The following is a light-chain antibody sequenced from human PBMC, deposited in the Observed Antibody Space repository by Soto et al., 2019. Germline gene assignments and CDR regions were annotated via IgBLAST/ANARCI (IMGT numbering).Light chain of an antibody. Sequence: EIVLTQSPATLSLSPGERATLSCRASQSVSSYLAWYQQKPGQAPRLLIYDASNRATGIPARFSGSGSGTDFTLTISSLEPEDFAVYYCQPAGVTFGQGTRLEIK. V-gene: IGKV3-11*01. J-gene: IGKJ5*01. CDR3: QPAGVT. CDR1: QSVSSY. CDR2: DAS.